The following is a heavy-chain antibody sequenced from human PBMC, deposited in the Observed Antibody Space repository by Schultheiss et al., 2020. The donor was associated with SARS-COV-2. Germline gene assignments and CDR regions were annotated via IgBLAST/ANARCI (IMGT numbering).Heavy chain of an antibody. CDR1: GDSISSSTYY. Sequence: SETLSLTCTVSGDSISSSTYYWGWIRQSPGKGLEWIGSIYYSGSTYYNPSLKSRVTISVDTSKNQFSLKLSSVTAADTAVYYCAKDPGRYCSSTSCLPTYWGQGTLVTVSS. CDR3: AKDPGRYCSSTSCLPTY. CDR2: IYYSGST. V-gene: IGHV4-39*02. D-gene: IGHD2-2*01. J-gene: IGHJ4*02.